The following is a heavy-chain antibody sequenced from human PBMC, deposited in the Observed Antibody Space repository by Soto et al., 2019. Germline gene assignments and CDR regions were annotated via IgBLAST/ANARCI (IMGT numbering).Heavy chain of an antibody. J-gene: IGHJ6*02. CDR3: ARYDSSGYYWPYYYYGMDV. CDR2: IKQDGSEK. Sequence: GGSLRLSCAASGFTFSSYWMSWVRQAPGKGLEWVANIKQDGSEKYYVDSVKGRFTISRGNAKNSLYLQMNSLRAEDTAVYYCARYDSSGYYWPYYYYGMDVWGQGTTVTISS. CDR1: GFTFSSYW. D-gene: IGHD3-22*01. V-gene: IGHV3-7*01.